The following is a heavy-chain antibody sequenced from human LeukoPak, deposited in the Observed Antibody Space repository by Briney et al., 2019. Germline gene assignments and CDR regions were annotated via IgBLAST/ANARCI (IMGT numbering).Heavy chain of an antibody. J-gene: IGHJ5*02. D-gene: IGHD3-22*01. Sequence: GASVKVSCKASGYTFTSYAMNWVRQAPGQGLEWMGWINTNTGNPTYAQGFTGRFVFSLDTSVSTAYLQISSLKAEDTAVYYCARSHTMIVGTWFDPWGQGTLVTVSS. CDR3: ARSHTMIVGTWFDP. V-gene: IGHV7-4-1*02. CDR1: GYTFTSYA. CDR2: INTNTGNP.